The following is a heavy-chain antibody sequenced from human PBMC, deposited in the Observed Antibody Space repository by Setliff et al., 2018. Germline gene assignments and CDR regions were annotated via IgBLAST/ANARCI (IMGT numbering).Heavy chain of an antibody. CDR2: IKQDGSEE. J-gene: IGHJ4*02. CDR3: ARVPRLEWLLPTFDS. D-gene: IGHD3-3*01. CDR1: GFSLRIFW. Sequence: PSETLSLSCAASGFSLRIFWMSWVRQTPGRGLEWVATIKQDGSEEYYVDSVKGRFTISRDNAKNSVFLQMNSLRSDDTAVYYCARVPRLEWLLPTFDSWGQGTLVTVSS. V-gene: IGHV3-7*03.